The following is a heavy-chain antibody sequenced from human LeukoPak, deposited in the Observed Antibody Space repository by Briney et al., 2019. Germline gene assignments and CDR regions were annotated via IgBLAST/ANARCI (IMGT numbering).Heavy chain of an antibody. J-gene: IGHJ4*02. D-gene: IGHD3-10*01. CDR2: IYTSGST. Sequence: NPSETLSLTCSVSGGSFSNYYWTWIRQPAGKGLEWIGRIYTSGSTNYNPFFKSRVTMSLDTSQREVSLTLTSMTAADTAVYYCARCKDYYVSGSYYKTFDYWGQGTLVTVSS. V-gene: IGHV4-4*07. CDR1: GGSFSNYY. CDR3: ARCKDYYVSGSYYKTFDY.